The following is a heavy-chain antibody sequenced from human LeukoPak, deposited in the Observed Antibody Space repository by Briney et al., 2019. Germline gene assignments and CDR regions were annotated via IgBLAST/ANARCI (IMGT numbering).Heavy chain of an antibody. CDR2: IIPIFGTA. CDR1: GYTFTSYY. D-gene: IGHD1-14*01. CDR3: ARTSSDAVTPFDY. V-gene: IGHV1-69*13. Sequence: SVKVSCKASGYTFTSYYMHWVRQAPGQGLEWMGGIIPIFGTANYAQKFQGRVTITADESTSTAYMELSSLRSEDTAVYYCARTSSDAVTPFDYWGQGTLVTVSS. J-gene: IGHJ4*02.